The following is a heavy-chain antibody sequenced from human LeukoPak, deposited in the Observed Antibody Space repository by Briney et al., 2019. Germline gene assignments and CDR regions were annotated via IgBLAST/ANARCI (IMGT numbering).Heavy chain of an antibody. D-gene: IGHD6-13*01. CDR2: IIPILGIA. CDR3: ARADSSSWYGYFDY. J-gene: IGHJ4*02. Sequence: SVKVSXKASGGTFSSYTISWVRQAPGQGLEWMGRIIPILGIANYAQKFQGRVTITADKSTSTAYMELSSLRSEDTAAYYCARADSSSWYGYFDYWGQGTLVTVSS. CDR1: GGTFSSYT. V-gene: IGHV1-69*02.